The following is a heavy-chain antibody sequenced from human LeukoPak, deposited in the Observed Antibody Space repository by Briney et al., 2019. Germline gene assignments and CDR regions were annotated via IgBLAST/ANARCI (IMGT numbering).Heavy chain of an antibody. V-gene: IGHV3-23*01. CDR2: ISGSGSDT. Sequence: GGSLRLSCAASGFTFSSYAMSWVRQAPGKGLEWVSAISGSGSDTYYADSVKGRFTISRDNSKSTLFLQMNSLRAEDTAVYYCAKGRSGAYGGIFDYWGQGTLVTVSS. D-gene: IGHD4-17*01. CDR1: GFTFSSYA. J-gene: IGHJ4*02. CDR3: AKGRSGAYGGIFDY.